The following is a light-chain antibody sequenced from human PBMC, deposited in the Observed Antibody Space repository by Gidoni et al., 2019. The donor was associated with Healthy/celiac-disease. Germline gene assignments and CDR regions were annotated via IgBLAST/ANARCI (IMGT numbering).Light chain of an antibody. V-gene: IGLV2-8*01. J-gene: IGLJ2*01. CDR1: SSDVGGYNY. CDR2: EVS. CDR3: SSYAGSNLVV. Sequence: QSALTQPPSAPAPPGQPVTISCTGTSSDVGGYNYVSWYQQHPGKAPKLMIYEVSKRPSGVPDRFSGSKSGNTASLTVSGLQAEDEADYYCSSYAGSNLVVFGGGTKLTVL.